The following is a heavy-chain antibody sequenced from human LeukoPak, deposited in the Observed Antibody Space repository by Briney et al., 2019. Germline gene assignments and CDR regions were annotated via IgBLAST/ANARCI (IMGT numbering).Heavy chain of an antibody. CDR1: GGSFSGYY. J-gene: IGHJ4*02. V-gene: IGHV4-34*01. Sequence: PSETPSLTCAVYGGSFSGYYWSWIRQPPGKGLEWIGEINHSGSTNYNPSLKSRVTISVDTSKNQFSLKLSSVTAADTAVYYCARAAAYDYWGQGTLVTVSS. D-gene: IGHD6-13*01. CDR2: INHSGST. CDR3: ARAAAYDY.